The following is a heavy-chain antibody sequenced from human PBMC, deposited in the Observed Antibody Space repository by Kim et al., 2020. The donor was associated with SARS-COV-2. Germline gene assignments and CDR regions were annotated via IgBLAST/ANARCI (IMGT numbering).Heavy chain of an antibody. CDR2: ISWNSGSI. CDR3: AKSKGVYDERDY. D-gene: IGHD2-8*01. V-gene: IGHV3-9*01. J-gene: IGHJ4*02. Sequence: GGSLRLSCAASGFTFGDYAMHWVRQAPGKGLEWVSGISWNSGSIGYADSVKGRFTISRDNAKNSLYLQMNSLRAEDTALYYCAKSKGVYDERDYWGQGTLVTVSS. CDR1: GFTFGDYA.